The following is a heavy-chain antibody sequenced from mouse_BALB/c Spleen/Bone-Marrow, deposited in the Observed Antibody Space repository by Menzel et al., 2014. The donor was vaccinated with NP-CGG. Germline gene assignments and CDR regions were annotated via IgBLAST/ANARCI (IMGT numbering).Heavy chain of an antibody. V-gene: IGHV1-14*01. CDR2: INPYSDGT. J-gene: IGHJ4*01. CDR1: GYTFTGYV. D-gene: IGHD2-4*01. CDR3: AREGGLRRGDYYVMDY. Sequence: VQLQQSGPELVKPGASVKMSCKASGYTFTGYVMHRVKQKPGQGLEWIGYINPYSDGTKYNEKFKGKATLTSDKSSSTAYMELSSLTSEDSAVYYCAREGGLRRGDYYVMDYWGQGTSVTVSS.